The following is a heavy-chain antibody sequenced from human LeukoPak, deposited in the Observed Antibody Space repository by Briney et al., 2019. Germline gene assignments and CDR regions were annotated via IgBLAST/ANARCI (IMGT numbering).Heavy chain of an antibody. V-gene: IGHV4-34*01. CDR2: ITHSGST. J-gene: IGHJ5*02. Sequence: SETLCLSCAVYGGSFSGYYWSWIRQPPGKGLEWIGEITHSGSTNYNPSLKSRVGISVDTSKNQFSLKLSSVTAADTAVYYCARGGIGVTVTTFGGPWFHPRVEESEVAVCS. CDR3: ARGGIGVTVTTFGGPWFHP. D-gene: IGHD3-16*01. CDR1: GGSFSGYY.